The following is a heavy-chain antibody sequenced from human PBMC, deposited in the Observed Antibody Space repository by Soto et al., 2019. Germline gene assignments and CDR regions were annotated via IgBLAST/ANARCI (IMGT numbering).Heavy chain of an antibody. CDR1: EYTFTNYA. Sequence: ASVKVSCKASEYTFTNYALHWVRQAPGQRLEWMGWINPYNGNTKYAQKVQGRVTMTTDTSTSTAYMELRSLRSDDTAVYYCARDPALGGPFDYWGQGTLVTVSS. D-gene: IGHD3-16*01. CDR3: ARDPALGGPFDY. J-gene: IGHJ4*02. V-gene: IGHV1-3*01. CDR2: INPYNGNT.